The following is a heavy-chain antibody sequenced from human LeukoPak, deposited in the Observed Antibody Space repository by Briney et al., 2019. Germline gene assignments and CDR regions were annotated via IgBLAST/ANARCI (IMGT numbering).Heavy chain of an antibody. CDR2: IIPIFGTA. CDR1: GGTFSSYA. Sequence: GASVKVSCKASGGTFSSYAISWVRQAPGQGLVWMGRIIPIFGTANYAQKFQGRVTITTDESTSTAYMELSSLRSVDTAVYYCARDPLPYCSGGSCYTPTWGQGTLVTVPS. CDR3: ARDPLPYCSGGSCYTPT. J-gene: IGHJ5*02. V-gene: IGHV1-69*05. D-gene: IGHD2-15*01.